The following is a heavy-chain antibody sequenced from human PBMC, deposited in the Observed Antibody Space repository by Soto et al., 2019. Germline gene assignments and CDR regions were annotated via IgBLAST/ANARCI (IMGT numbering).Heavy chain of an antibody. Sequence: GGSLRLSCVASGFTFGTYAIHWVRQAPGKGLQWVALISYEGSNTYYADSVKGRFTVSRDNSKNTLYLQMNSLRPEDTGVYYCARVTPGNNLYYFSGMDVWGQGTSVTVSS. CDR3: ARVTPGNNLYYFSGMDV. V-gene: IGHV3-30-3*01. CDR1: GFTFGTYA. CDR2: ISYEGSNT. D-gene: IGHD1-1*01. J-gene: IGHJ6*02.